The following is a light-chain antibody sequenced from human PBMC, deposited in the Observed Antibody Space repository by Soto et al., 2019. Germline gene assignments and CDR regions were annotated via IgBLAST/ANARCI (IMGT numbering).Light chain of an antibody. V-gene: IGLV2-14*01. CDR3: SSYTSSSTYV. CDR2: EVS. Sequence: QSALTQPASVSGSPGQSITISCTGTSSDVGGYNYVSWYQQHPGKAPKLMIYEVSYRPSGVSSRLSGSKSGNTASLTISGLQAEDEADYYCSSYTSSSTYVFGTGTKLTVL. CDR1: SSDVGGYNY. J-gene: IGLJ1*01.